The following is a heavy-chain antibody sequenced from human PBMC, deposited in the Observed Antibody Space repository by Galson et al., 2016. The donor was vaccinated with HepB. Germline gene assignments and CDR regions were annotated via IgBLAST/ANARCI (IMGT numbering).Heavy chain of an antibody. J-gene: IGHJ4*02. CDR3: ARRRGSGSHDY. Sequence: SLRLSCAASGFTLSSYWMSWVRQAPGKGLEWVAIIKQDGSEEYYVDSVKGRFTISRDNAKNSLYLQMNSLRAEDTAVYYCARRRGSGSHDYWGQGTLVTVSS. CDR2: IKQDGSEE. CDR1: GFTLSSYW. D-gene: IGHD3-10*01. V-gene: IGHV3-7*05.